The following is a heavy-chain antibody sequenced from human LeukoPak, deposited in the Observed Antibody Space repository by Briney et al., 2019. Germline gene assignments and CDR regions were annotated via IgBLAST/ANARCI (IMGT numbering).Heavy chain of an antibody. CDR2: VDPEDGET. CDR3: ATGGPREAKRLIEACFDY. J-gene: IGHJ4*02. Sequence: ATVKTSCKVSGYTFTDYYMHWVQQAPGKGLEWMGLVDPEDGETIYAEKFQGRVTITADTSTDTAYMELSSLRSEDTAVYYCATGGPREAKRLIEACFDYWGQGTLVTVSS. CDR1: GYTFTDYY. V-gene: IGHV1-69-2*01. D-gene: IGHD6-25*01.